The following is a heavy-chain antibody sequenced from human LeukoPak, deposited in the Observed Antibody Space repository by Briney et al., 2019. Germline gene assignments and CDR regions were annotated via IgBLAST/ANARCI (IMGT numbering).Heavy chain of an antibody. V-gene: IGHV3-30*02. J-gene: IGHJ4*02. D-gene: IGHD2-2*01. CDR3: AKDIFQLAPPLDY. CDR2: IRYDGSNK. Sequence: GGSLRLSCAASGFTFSSYGMHWVRQAPGKGLEWVAFIRYDGSNKYYADSVKGRFTISRDNSKNPLYLQMNSLRAEDTAVYYCAKDIFQLAPPLDYWGQGTLVSVSS. CDR1: GFTFSSYG.